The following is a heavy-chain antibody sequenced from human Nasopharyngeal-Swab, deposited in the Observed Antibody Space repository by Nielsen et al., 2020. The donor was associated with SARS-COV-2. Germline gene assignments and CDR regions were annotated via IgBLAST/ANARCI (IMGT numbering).Heavy chain of an antibody. CDR2: ISGSGGST. D-gene: IGHD3-22*01. CDR3: AKAARITMIVVYDY. J-gene: IGHJ4*02. V-gene: IGHV3-23*01. Sequence: VRQATGKGLEWVSAISGSGGSTYYADSVKGRFTISRDNSKNTLYLQMNSLRAEDTAVYYCAKAARITMIVVYDYWGQGTLGTVSS.